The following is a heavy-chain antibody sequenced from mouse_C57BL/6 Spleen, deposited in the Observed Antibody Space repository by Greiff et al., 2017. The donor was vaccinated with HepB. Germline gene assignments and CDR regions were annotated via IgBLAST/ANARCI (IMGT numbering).Heavy chain of an antibody. D-gene: IGHD1-1*01. CDR2: INPSNGGT. CDR1: GYTFTSYW. Sequence: VQLQQPGTELVKPGASVKLSCKASGYTFTSYWMHRVKQRPGQGLEWIGNINPSNGGTNYNEKFKSKATLTVDKASSTAYMQLSSLTSEDSAVYYCASYYYGTYWYFAVWGTGTTVTVSS. J-gene: IGHJ1*03. CDR3: ASYYYGTYWYFAV. V-gene: IGHV1-53*01.